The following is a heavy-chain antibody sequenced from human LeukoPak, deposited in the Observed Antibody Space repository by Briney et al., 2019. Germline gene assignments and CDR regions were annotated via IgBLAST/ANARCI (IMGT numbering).Heavy chain of an antibody. CDR3: ARNPAKTGNFDP. J-gene: IGHJ5*02. D-gene: IGHD7-27*01. CDR1: GYTFTSYD. Sequence: ASVKVSCKASGYTFTSYDINWVRQATGQGLEWMGWMNPNSGATGLAQKFQGRVTITRDTSINTAYMELNSLTSEDTAVYYCARNPAKTGNFDPWGQGTLVTVSS. CDR2: MNPNSGAT. V-gene: IGHV1-8*01.